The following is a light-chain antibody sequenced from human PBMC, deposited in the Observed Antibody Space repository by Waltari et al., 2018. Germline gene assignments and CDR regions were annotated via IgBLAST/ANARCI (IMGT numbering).Light chain of an antibody. CDR1: SRAVGGYHY. Sequence: QSALTQPPSASGSPGQSVTISCTGTSRAVGGYHYVSWYQQHPGKAPKLMIYEVSKRPSGVPDRFSGSKSGNTASLTVSGLQAEDEADYYCSSYAGSNNLGVFGGGTKLTVL. CDR3: SSYAGSNNLGV. CDR2: EVS. V-gene: IGLV2-8*01. J-gene: IGLJ2*01.